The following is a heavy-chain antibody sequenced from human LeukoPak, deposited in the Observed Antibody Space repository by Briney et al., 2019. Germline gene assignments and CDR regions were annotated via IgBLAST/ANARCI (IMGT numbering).Heavy chain of an antibody. CDR3: ARDIVGATNWFDP. CDR1: GGTFSSYA. Sequence: VASVKVSCKASGGTFSSYAIGWVRQAPGQGLEWMGGIIPIFCTANYAQKFQGRVTITADKSTSTAYMELSSLRSEDTAVYYCARDIVGATNWFDPWGQGTLVTVSS. D-gene: IGHD1-26*01. J-gene: IGHJ5*02. CDR2: IIPIFCTA. V-gene: IGHV1-69*06.